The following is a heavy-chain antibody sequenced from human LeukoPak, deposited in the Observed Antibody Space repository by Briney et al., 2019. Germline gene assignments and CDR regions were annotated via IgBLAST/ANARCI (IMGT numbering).Heavy chain of an antibody. CDR2: MNPNSGNT. D-gene: IGHD3-3*01. V-gene: IGHV1-8*01. CDR1: GYTFTRYD. CDR3: ARGATIFGVVTLDAFDI. J-gene: IGHJ3*02. Sequence: ASVKVSCKASGYTFTRYDINWVRQATGQGLEWMGWMNPNSGNTGYAQKFQGRVTMTRNTSISTAYMELSSLRSEDTAVYYCARGATIFGVVTLDAFDIWGQGTVVTVSS.